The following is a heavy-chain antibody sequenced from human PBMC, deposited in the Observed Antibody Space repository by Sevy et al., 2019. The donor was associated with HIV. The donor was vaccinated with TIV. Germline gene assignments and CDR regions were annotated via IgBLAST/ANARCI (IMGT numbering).Heavy chain of an antibody. Sequence: SETLSLTCTVSGGTISSSSYRWGWIRQPPGKGLEWVGSIYHTGAADDNPSLKRRVTMSVDTSKNQFPLQVGSVTAADTAVYYCARWYGNNFDYWGQGALVTVSS. CDR2: IYHTGAA. V-gene: IGHV4-39*01. CDR3: ARWYGNNFDY. J-gene: IGHJ4*02. D-gene: IGHD3-10*01. CDR1: GGTISSSSYR.